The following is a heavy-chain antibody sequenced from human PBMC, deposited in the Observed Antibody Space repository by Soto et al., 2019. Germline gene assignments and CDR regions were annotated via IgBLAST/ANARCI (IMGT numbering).Heavy chain of an antibody. J-gene: IGHJ4*02. Sequence: SVKVSCKASGGTFSSYAISWVRQAPGQGLEWMGRIIPIFGTANYAQKFQGRVTITADKSTSTAYMELSSLRSEDTAVYYCARDPTMYSSPHFDYWGQGTLVTVSS. V-gene: IGHV1-69*06. CDR1: GGTFSSYA. CDR2: IIPIFGTA. D-gene: IGHD6-13*01. CDR3: ARDPTMYSSPHFDY.